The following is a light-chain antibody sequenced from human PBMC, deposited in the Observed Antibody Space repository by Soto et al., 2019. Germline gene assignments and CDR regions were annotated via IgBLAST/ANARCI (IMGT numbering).Light chain of an antibody. CDR2: DAS. V-gene: IGKV1-5*01. CDR1: QSIGSL. Sequence: DIQMTQSPSTLSASVGDRVTIACRASQSIGSLLAWYQQRPGKAPRLLIYDASSVESGVPSMFSCSGSGTDFTLAISGLQPDDFATYYCQQYQSYSPYTFGRGTKLDMK. J-gene: IGKJ2*01. CDR3: QQYQSYSPYT.